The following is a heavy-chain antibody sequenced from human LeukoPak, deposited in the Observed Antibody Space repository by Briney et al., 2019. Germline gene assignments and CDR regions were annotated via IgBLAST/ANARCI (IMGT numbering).Heavy chain of an antibody. Sequence: SETLSLTCTVPGGSVSSGSYYWSWIRQPPGKGLEWIGYIYYSGSTNYNPSLKSRVTISVDTSKNQFSLKLSSVTAADTAVYYCARSQYYDSSGYYVFYFDYWGQGTLVTVSS. V-gene: IGHV4-61*01. CDR1: GGSVSSGSYY. CDR2: IYYSGST. D-gene: IGHD3-22*01. J-gene: IGHJ4*02. CDR3: ARSQYYDSSGYYVFYFDY.